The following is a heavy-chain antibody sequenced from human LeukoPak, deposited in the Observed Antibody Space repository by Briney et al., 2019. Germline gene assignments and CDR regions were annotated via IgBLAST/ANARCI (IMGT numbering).Heavy chain of an antibody. CDR1: VYTFTSYD. V-gene: IGHV1-8*01. CDR2: MNPNSGNT. D-gene: IGHD3-9*01. J-gene: IGHJ4*02. Sequence: ASVKVSCKASVYTFTSYDINWVRQATGQGLEWMGWMNPNSGNTGYAQKFQGRVTMTRNTSISTAYMELSSLRSEDTAVYYCARYYDILTGYQGWGQGTLVTVSS. CDR3: ARYYDILTGYQG.